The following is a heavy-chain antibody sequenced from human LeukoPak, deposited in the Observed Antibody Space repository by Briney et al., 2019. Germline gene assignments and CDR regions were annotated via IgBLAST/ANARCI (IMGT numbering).Heavy chain of an antibody. D-gene: IGHD3-3*01. CDR2: IYYSGST. J-gene: IGHJ4*02. V-gene: IGHV4-59*01. CDR1: GGSISSYY. CDR3: AAERITIFGVGTYFDY. Sequence: SETLSLTCTVSGGSISSYYWSWIRQPPGKGLEWIGYIYYSGSTIYNPSLKSRVTISVDTSKNQFSLKLSSVTAADTAVYYCAAERITIFGVGTYFDYWGQGTLVTVSS.